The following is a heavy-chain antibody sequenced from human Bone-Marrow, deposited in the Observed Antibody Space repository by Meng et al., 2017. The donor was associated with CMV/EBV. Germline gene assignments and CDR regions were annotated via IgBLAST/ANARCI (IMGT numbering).Heavy chain of an antibody. V-gene: IGHV3-30*02. D-gene: IGHD6-6*01. CDR2: IRYDGSNK. J-gene: IGHJ4*02. Sequence: GESLKISCAASGFTFDDYGMSWVRQAPGKGLEWVAFIRYDGSNKYYADSVKGRFTISRDNSKNTLYLQMNSLRPDDTAMYYCAKDLGTSSRSYWGQGTLVTVYS. CDR1: GFTFDDYG. CDR3: AKDLGTSSRSY.